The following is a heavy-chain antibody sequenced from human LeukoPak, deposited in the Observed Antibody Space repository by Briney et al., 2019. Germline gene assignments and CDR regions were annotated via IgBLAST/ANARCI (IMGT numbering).Heavy chain of an antibody. D-gene: IGHD6-19*01. CDR3: SAVAGMGWFDP. CDR2: ISTNGGNT. J-gene: IGHJ5*02. CDR1: GFTFSTSD. Sequence: GGSLRLSCSASGFTFSTSDMYWVRQAPGKGLEYVSAISTNGGNTYYADSVRARFTISRDNSKSTLYLQMSSLTAEDTAVYYCSAVAGMGWFDPWGQGTLVIVSS. V-gene: IGHV3-64D*09.